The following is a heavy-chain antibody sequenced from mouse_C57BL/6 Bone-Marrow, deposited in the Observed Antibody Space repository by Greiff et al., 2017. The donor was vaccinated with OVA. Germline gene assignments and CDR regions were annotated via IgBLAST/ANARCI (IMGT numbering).Heavy chain of an antibody. CDR1: GFTFSSYA. J-gene: IGHJ3*01. D-gene: IGHD1-1*01. CDR3: ARERIITTVVAGAWFAY. CDR2: ISDGGSYT. V-gene: IGHV5-4*01. Sequence: EVHLVESGGGLVKPGGSLKLSCAASGFTFSSYAMSWVRQTPEKRLEWVATISDGGSYTYYPDNVKGRFTISRDNAKNNLYLQMSHLKSEDTAMYYCARERIITTVVAGAWFAYWGQGTLVTVSA.